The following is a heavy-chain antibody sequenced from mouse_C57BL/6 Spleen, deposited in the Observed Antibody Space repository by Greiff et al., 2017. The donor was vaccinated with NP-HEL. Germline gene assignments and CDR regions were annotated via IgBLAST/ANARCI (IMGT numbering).Heavy chain of an antibody. V-gene: IGHV1-64*01. CDR3: ARGDYGNYAVPFDY. D-gene: IGHD2-1*01. J-gene: IGHJ2*01. Sequence: VQLQQPGAELVKPGASVKLSCKASGYTFTSYWMHWVKQRPGQGLEWIGMIHPNSGSTNYNEKFKSKATLTVDKSSSTAYMQLSSLTSEDSAVYYCARGDYGNYAVPFDYWGQGTTLTVSS. CDR1: GYTFTSYW. CDR2: IHPNSGST.